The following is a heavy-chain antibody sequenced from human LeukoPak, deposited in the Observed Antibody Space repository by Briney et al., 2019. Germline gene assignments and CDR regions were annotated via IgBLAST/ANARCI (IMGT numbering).Heavy chain of an antibody. CDR2: INLDGSEK. Sequence: GGSLRLSCAASGFTSSSYWMSWVRQAPGKGLEWVANINLDGSEKYYVDSVKGRFNISRDSAKNSLYLQMNSLRAEDTAVYYCAKGGWGSYFEYWGQGTLVTVSS. V-gene: IGHV3-7*01. CDR3: AKGGWGSYFEY. D-gene: IGHD3-16*01. J-gene: IGHJ4*02. CDR1: GFTSSSYW.